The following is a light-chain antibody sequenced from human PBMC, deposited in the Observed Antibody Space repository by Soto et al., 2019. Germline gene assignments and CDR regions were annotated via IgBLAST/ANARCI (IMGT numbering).Light chain of an antibody. CDR2: DAS. J-gene: IGKJ5*01. CDR1: QSVRSK. Sequence: EIVMTQSPVTLSLSPGEGASLSCRASQSVRSKLVWYQQIPHQPPRLLMYDASTRATGIPARFSGSGSGTEFTLTISRLESEDFAVYYCQQYNDWPITFGQGTRLEI. V-gene: IGKV3-15*01. CDR3: QQYNDWPIT.